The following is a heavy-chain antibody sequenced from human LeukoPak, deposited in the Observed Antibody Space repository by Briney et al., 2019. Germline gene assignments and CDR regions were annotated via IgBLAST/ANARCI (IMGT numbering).Heavy chain of an antibody. CDR1: GYSISRNYY. CDR2: IYHSGST. J-gene: IGHJ2*01. CDR3: ARDHRAAYWYFDL. Sequence: PSETLSLTCGVSGYSISRNYYWGWIRQPPGKGLEWIGSIYHSGSTYYNPSLKSRVTISVDTSKNQFSLKLNSVTAADTAVYYCARDHRAAYWYFDLWGRGTLVTVSP. V-gene: IGHV4-38-2*02. D-gene: IGHD6-13*01.